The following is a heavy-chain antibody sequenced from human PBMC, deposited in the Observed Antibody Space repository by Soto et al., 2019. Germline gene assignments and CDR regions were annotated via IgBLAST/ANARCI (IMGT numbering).Heavy chain of an antibody. D-gene: IGHD3-9*01. J-gene: IGHJ4*02. CDR1: GFTFSRCD. Sequence: GGSLRLSCATSGFTFSRCDMNWVRQAPGKGLEWVSFISSSASYMYYADSVKGRFTISRDNSKKSLYLQMNSLRADDTAVYYCAKDPSTGSADYWGQGTQVTVSS. V-gene: IGHV3-21*01. CDR3: AKDPSTGSADY. CDR2: ISSSASYM.